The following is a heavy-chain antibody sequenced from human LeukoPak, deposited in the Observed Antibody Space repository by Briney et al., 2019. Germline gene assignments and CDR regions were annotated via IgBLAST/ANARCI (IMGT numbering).Heavy chain of an antibody. V-gene: IGHV5-51*01. Sequence: GESLKISCKGSGYSFTSYWIGWVRQMPGKGLEWMGIIYPGDSDTRYSPSFQGQVTISADKSISTAYLQWSSLKASDTAMYYCARQYSSSFLSHYYYYMDVWGKGTTVTVSS. D-gene: IGHD6-6*01. J-gene: IGHJ6*03. CDR1: GYSFTSYW. CDR2: IYPGDSDT. CDR3: ARQYSSSFLSHYYYYMDV.